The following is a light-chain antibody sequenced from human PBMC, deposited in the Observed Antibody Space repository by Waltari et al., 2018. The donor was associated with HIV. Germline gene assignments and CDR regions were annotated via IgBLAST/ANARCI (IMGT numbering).Light chain of an antibody. CDR2: END. CDR1: TSNIGKHY. CDR3: GAWDSSLNYVV. V-gene: IGLV1-51*01. J-gene: IGLJ2*01. Sequence: QSVLTQPPSVSAAPGQKVTIPCSGSTSNIGKHYVPRYQPLPGTAPKFLIYENDKRPSGIPARFSGSKSGPSATLDITGLQAGDEADYYCGAWDSSLNYVVFGGGTKVTVL.